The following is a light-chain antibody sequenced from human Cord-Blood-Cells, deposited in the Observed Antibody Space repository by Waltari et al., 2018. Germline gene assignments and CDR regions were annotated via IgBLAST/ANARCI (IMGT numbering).Light chain of an antibody. CDR3: QQSYSTPLT. J-gene: IGKJ4*01. CDR1: QSISSY. V-gene: IGKV1-39*01. CDR2: AAS. Sequence: DLQMTQPPPSLSASVGDRVTITCRASQSISSYLNWYQQKPGKAPKLLIYAASSLQSGVPSRFSGSGSGTDFTLTISSLQPEDFATYYCQQSYSTPLTFGGGTKVEIK.